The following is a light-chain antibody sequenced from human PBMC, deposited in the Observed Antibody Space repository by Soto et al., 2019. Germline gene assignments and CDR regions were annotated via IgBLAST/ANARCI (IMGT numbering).Light chain of an antibody. Sequence: QSALTQPRSVSGSPGQSVTISCTGTSSDVGGYNFVSWYQQYPGKAPKVMIYDVTQRPSGVPDRFSGSKSGNTASLTISGLQDEDEGDYYCCSYAGSYHVVFGGGTKLTVL. J-gene: IGLJ2*01. CDR2: DVT. CDR1: SSDVGGYNF. CDR3: CSYAGSYHVV. V-gene: IGLV2-11*01.